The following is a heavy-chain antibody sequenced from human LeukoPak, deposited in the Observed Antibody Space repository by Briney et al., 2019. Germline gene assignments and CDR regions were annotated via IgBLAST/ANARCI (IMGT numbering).Heavy chain of an antibody. CDR3: AGEEGAAAGTGAFDI. J-gene: IGHJ3*02. CDR2: IYHSGST. CDR1: GGSISSGGYS. Sequence: SQTLSLTCAVSGGSISSGGYSWSWIRQPPGKGLEWIGYIYHSGSTYYNPSLKSRVTISVDRSKNQFSLKLSSVTAADTAVYYCAGEEGAAAGTGAFDIWGQGTMVTVSS. V-gene: IGHV4-30-2*02. D-gene: IGHD6-13*01.